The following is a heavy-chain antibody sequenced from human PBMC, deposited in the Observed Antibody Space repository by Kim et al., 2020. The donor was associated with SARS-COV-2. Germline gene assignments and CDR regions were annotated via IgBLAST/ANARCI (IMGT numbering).Heavy chain of an antibody. CDR2: IIPILGIA. CDR1: GGTFSSYT. D-gene: IGHD3-22*01. V-gene: IGHV1-69*04. CDR3: ARDSWYYYDSSGYLDGMDV. Sequence: SVKVSCKASGGTFSSYTISWVRQAPGQGLEWMGRIIPILGIANYAQKFQGRVTITADKSTSTAYMELSSLRSEDTAVYYCARDSWYYYDSSGYLDGMDVWGQGTTVTVSS. J-gene: IGHJ6*02.